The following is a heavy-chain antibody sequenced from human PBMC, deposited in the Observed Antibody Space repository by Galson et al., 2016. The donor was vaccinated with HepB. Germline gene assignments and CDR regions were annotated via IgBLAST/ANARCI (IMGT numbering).Heavy chain of an antibody. J-gene: IGHJ3*02. CDR3: ARGPRVNVEDSFDI. CDR1: GYTFAGYY. V-gene: IGHV1-2*02. Sequence: SVKVSCKASGYTFAGYYMHWVRQAPGQGLEWMGWINPISGATNSVQKFQGRVTLTRDTSISTAYMELSRLRSDDTAVYYCARGPRVNVEDSFDIWGQGTMVTVSS. CDR2: INPISGAT. D-gene: IGHD1-1*01.